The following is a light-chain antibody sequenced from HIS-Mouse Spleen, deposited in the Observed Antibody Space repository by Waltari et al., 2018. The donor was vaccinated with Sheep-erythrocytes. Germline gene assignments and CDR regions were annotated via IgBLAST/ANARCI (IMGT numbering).Light chain of an antibody. Sequence: QSALTQPASVSGSPGQSITISCTGTSRHVGSYNLVSWYQQPPGKAPQLMIYDGSKRPSGVSNRFSGSKSGNTASRTISGLKAEDAADYYCCSYAGSSTPWVFGGGTKLTVL. CDR3: CSYAGSSTPWV. J-gene: IGLJ3*02. CDR2: DGS. V-gene: IGLV2-23*01. CDR1: SRHVGSYNL.